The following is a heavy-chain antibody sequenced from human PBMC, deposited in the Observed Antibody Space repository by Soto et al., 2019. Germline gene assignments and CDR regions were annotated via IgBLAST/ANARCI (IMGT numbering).Heavy chain of an antibody. J-gene: IGHJ6*02. V-gene: IGHV3-15*07. CDR2: IKSKTDGGTT. CDR1: GFTFSNAW. Sequence: GGSLRLSCAASGFTFSNAWMNWVRQAPGKGLEWVGRIKSKTDGGTTDYAAPVKGRFTISRDDSKNTLYQQMNSLKTEDTAVYYCTTVKDYDFWSGYANYYGMDVWGQGTTVTVSS. CDR3: TTVKDYDFWSGYANYYGMDV. D-gene: IGHD3-3*01.